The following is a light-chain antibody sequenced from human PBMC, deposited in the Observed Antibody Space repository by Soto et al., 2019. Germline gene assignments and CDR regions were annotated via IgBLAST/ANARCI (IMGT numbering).Light chain of an antibody. Sequence: EIVMTQSPATLSVSPGERATLSCRASESVSRNLAWYQQKPGQAPRLLXYDASTRATGIPDRFSGGGSGTEFTLTISSLQSEDFVVYYCQQYNSWPPITFGQGTRLEI. V-gene: IGKV3-15*01. CDR1: ESVSRN. CDR2: DAS. J-gene: IGKJ5*01. CDR3: QQYNSWPPIT.